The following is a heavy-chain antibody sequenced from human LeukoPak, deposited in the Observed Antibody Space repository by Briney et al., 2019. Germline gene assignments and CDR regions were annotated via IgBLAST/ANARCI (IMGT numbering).Heavy chain of an antibody. D-gene: IGHD3-3*01. V-gene: IGHV4-34*01. CDR1: GGSFSGYY. CDR2: INHSGST. CDR3: ARGLLLRETYYDFWSGLKGFDP. Sequence: SETLSLTGAVYGGSFSGYYWSWIRHPPGKGLEWVGEINHSGSTNYNTSLKSRVTISVDTSKNQFSLKLSSVTAADTAGYYCARGLLLRETYYDFWSGLKGFDPWGQGTLVTVSS. J-gene: IGHJ5*02.